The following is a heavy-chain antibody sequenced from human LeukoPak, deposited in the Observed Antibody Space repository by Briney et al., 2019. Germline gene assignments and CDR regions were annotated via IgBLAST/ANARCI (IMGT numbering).Heavy chain of an antibody. CDR1: GGSFSGYY. J-gene: IGHJ4*02. CDR2: INHSGST. CDR3: ARTRSVTYYYGSGDVGYFDY. V-gene: IGHV4-34*01. Sequence: SETLSLTCAVYGGSFSGYYWNWVRQAPGKGLEWIGEINHSGSTNYNPSLKSRVTISVDTSKNQFSLKLSSVTAADTAVYYCARTRSVTYYYGSGDVGYFDYWGQGTLVTVSS. D-gene: IGHD3-10*01.